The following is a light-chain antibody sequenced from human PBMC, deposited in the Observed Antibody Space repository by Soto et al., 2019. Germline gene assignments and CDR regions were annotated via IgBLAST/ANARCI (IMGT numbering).Light chain of an antibody. Sequence: QSVLTQPPSVSGAPGQRVTISCTGGSSNIGAHYDVHWYQQLPGTAPKLLIYGNSNRPSGVPDRFSGSKSGTSASLAITGLQAEDEADYYCQSYDNSLSVYVFGTGTKATVL. J-gene: IGLJ1*01. CDR3: QSYDNSLSVYV. CDR1: SSNIGAHYD. V-gene: IGLV1-40*01. CDR2: GNS.